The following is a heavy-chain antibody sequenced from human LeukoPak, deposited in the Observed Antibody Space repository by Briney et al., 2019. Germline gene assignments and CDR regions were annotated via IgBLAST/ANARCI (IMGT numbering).Heavy chain of an antibody. V-gene: IGHV5-51*01. CDR2: IYSGDSDT. D-gene: IGHD3-22*01. CDR3: ARSIYYDNSGYYYYFDY. Sequence: GESLKISCKGSGYSFSNYWIGWVRQMPGKGPEWMGIIYSGDSDTRYSPSFQGQVTISAVKSISTAYLQWSSLKASDTAMYYCARSIYYDNSGYYYYFDYWGQGTLVTVSS. CDR1: GYSFSNYW. J-gene: IGHJ4*02.